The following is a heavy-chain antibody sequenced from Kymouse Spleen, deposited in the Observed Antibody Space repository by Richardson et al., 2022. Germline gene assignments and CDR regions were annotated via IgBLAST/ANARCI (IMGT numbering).Heavy chain of an antibody. Sequence: QVQLQQWGAGLLKPSETLSLTCAVYGGSFSGYYWSWIRQPPGKGLEWIGEINHSGSTNYNPSLKSRVTISVDTSKNQFSLKLSSVTAADTAVYYCARDRITGTTGYFDYWGQGTLVTVSS. CDR2: INHSGST. V-gene: IGHV4-34*01. J-gene: IGHJ4*02. D-gene: IGHD1-7*01. CDR3: ARDRITGTTGYFDY. CDR1: GGSFSGYY.